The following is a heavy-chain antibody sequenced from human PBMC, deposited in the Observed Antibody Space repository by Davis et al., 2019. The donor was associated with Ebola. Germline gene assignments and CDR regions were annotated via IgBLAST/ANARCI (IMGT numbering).Heavy chain of an antibody. CDR3: ARRHSSLTPNWFDP. CDR1: GGSISSGGYY. J-gene: IGHJ5*02. V-gene: IGHV4-39*01. Sequence: PSETLSLTCTVSGGSISSGGYYWSWIRQHPGKGLEWIGSIYYSGSTYYNPSLKSRVTISVDTSKNQFSLKLSSVTAADTAVYYCARRHSSLTPNWFDPWGQGTLVTVSS. CDR2: IYYSGST. D-gene: IGHD6-13*01.